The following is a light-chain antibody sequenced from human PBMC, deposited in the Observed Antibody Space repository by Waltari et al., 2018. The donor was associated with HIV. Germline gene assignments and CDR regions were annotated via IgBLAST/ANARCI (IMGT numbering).Light chain of an antibody. CDR2: DVS. V-gene: IGLV2-11*01. J-gene: IGLJ1*01. Sequence: QSALTQPRSVSGSPGQSVTISCTGTSSAVGGYKYVPWYQQHPGKAPKLMIYDVSKRPSGVPDRFSGSKSGNTASLTISGLQAEDEADYYCCSYAGSYNYVFGTGTKVTVL. CDR3: CSYAGSYNYV. CDR1: SSAVGGYKY.